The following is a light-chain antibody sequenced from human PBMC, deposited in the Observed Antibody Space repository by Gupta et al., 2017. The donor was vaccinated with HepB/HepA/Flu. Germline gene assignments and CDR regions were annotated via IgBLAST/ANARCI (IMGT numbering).Light chain of an antibody. CDR2: DVS. Sequence: PGQSITISCTGTSSDVGGYNYVSWYQQHPGKAPKLMIYDVSNRPSGVSNRFSGSKSGNTASLTISGLQAEDEAYYYCSSSTSSSTLVFGGGTKLTVL. CDR1: SSDVGGYNY. CDR3: SSSTSSSTLV. V-gene: IGLV2-14*04. J-gene: IGLJ2*01.